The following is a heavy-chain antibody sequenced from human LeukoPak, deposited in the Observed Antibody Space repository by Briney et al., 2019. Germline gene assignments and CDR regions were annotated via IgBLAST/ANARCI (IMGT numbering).Heavy chain of an antibody. CDR3: ATGYCSSTSCKEPFMDY. CDR1: GFTFSSYA. J-gene: IGHJ4*02. D-gene: IGHD2-2*01. Sequence: GGSLRLPCAASGFTFSSYAMNWVSHAPEKGLEWVSAISGSGGSTYYSVKGRFTISRDNSKNTLYLQMNSLRAEDTAVYYCATGYCSSTSCKEPFMDYWGQGTLVTVSS. CDR2: ISGSGGST. V-gene: IGHV3-23*01.